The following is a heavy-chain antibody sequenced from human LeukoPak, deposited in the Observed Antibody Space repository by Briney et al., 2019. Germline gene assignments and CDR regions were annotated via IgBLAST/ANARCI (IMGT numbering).Heavy chain of an antibody. CDR2: ISAYNGNT. CDR1: GYTFTSYG. Sequence: ASVKVSCKASGYTFTSYGISWVRQAPGQGLEWMGWISAYNGNTNYAQKLQGRVTMTTDTSTSTAYMELRSLRSDDTAVYYCAASHMVRGLFDYWSQGTLVTVSS. J-gene: IGHJ4*02. D-gene: IGHD3-10*01. CDR3: AASHMVRGLFDY. V-gene: IGHV1-18*04.